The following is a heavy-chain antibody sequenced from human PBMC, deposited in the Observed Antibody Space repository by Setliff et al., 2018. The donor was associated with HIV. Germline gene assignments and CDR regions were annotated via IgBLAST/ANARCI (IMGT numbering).Heavy chain of an antibody. V-gene: IGHV4-59*02. CDR2: IYNSVTT. CDR1: GASVNYNT. D-gene: IGHD2-2*01. J-gene: IGHJ4*02. CDR3: VTSSSWSSRLNF. Sequence: PSETLSLTCSVSGASVNYNTWSWIRQAPGKGLQWIGFIYNSVTTNYNPSLKSRATISLDTSKNQFSLKLTSVTAADTAVYYCVTSSSWSSRLNFWGPGMLVTVSS.